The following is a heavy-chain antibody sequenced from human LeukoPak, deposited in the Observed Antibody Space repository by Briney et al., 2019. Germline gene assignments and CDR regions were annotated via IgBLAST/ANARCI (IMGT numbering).Heavy chain of an antibody. V-gene: IGHV5-51*01. J-gene: IGHJ4*02. CDR1: GYNFATYW. D-gene: IGHD6-13*01. Sequence: GESLKISCQGSGYNFATYWIVWVRQMPGKGLEWMGIIYPGNSHTRYSPSFQGQVTISADTSISTAYLHWSSLQSSDAAMYYCAKFHATWYGDTWGQGTLVTVSS. CDR2: IYPGNSHT. CDR3: AKFHATWYGDT.